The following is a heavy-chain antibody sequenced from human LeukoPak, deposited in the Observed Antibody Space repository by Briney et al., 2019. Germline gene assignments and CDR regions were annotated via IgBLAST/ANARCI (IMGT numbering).Heavy chain of an antibody. J-gene: IGHJ4*02. CDR1: GYMFTYYY. D-gene: IGHD2-21*02. CDR3: ARGYCSGDCFTLFDY. V-gene: IGHV1-2*02. CDR2: TNPNSGGT. Sequence: AAVTVTFPSSGYMFTYYYMHWVRQAPGQGLEWMGWTNPNSGGTNYAQKFQGRVTMTRDTSISTAYMELSSLRSDDTAVYYCARGYCSGDCFTLFDYWGQGTLVTVSS.